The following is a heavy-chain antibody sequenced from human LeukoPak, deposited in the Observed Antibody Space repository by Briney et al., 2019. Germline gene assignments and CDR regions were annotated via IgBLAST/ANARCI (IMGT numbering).Heavy chain of an antibody. CDR3: AKIAARDTGEGY. D-gene: IGHD6-6*01. CDR2: INPSGDST. CDR1: GYTFTSNH. J-gene: IGHJ4*02. Sequence: ASVTVPCKASGYTFTSNHIHWVRQAPGQGLEWMGVINPSGDSTSYAPKFQGRVTVTRDTSTSTVYMELSSLRSEDTGIYYCAKIAARDTGEGYWGQGTPVTVSS. V-gene: IGHV1-46*01.